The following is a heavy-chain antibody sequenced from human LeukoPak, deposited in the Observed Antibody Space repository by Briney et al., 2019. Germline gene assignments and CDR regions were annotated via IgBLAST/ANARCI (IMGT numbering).Heavy chain of an antibody. V-gene: IGHV3-13*01. CDR2: INFGGET. D-gene: IGHD3-16*01. Sequence: GGSLRLSCAASGITFSNYDMHWVRQAAGKGLEWVSVINFGGETSYSGSVKGRFTISRDSAKTSVYLQMNSLRVEDTAVYYCAREIRGKGFDYWGQGTLVTVSS. CDR1: GITFSNYD. J-gene: IGHJ4*02. CDR3: AREIRGKGFDY.